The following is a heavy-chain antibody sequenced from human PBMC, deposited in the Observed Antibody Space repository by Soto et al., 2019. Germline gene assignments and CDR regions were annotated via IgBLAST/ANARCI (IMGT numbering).Heavy chain of an antibody. D-gene: IGHD2-2*01. CDR2: IYYSGST. J-gene: IGHJ5*02. V-gene: IGHV4-59*12. CDR1: GGSISSYY. CDR3: ARGLVVVSTKEGWFDP. Sequence: SETLSLTCTVSGGSISSYYWSWIRQPPGKGLEWIGYIYYSGSTNYNPSLKSRVTISVDTSKNQFSLKLSSVTAADTAVYYCARGLVVVSTKEGWFDPWGQGTLVTVSS.